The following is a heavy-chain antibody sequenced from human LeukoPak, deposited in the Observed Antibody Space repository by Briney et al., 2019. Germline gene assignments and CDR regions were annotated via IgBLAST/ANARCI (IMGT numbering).Heavy chain of an antibody. CDR1: GFTVSTSA. CDR3: AAPGYSSGWYGL. J-gene: IGHJ4*02. CDR2: IVVSSNKT. Sequence: SVKVSCKASGFTVSTSAVQWVRQARGQRLEGRGWIVVSSNKTNYAQKFQERATITRDLSTGTAYMELSSLTSEDTAVYYCAAPGYSSGWYGLWGQGTLVTVSS. D-gene: IGHD6-19*01. V-gene: IGHV1-58*01.